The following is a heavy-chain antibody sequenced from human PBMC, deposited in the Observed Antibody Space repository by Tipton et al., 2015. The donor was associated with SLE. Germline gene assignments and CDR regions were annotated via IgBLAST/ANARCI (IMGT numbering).Heavy chain of an antibody. CDR2: INHSGST. J-gene: IGHJ4*02. D-gene: IGHD2-21*02. Sequence: TLSLTCAVYGGSFSDYFWSWVRQPPGKGLEWIGEINHSGSTNYNPSLKSRVTISVDTSKNQFSLKLSSVTAADTAVYYCARAPEAYCGGDCYSFDYWGQGTLVTVSS. V-gene: IGHV4-34*01. CDR3: ARAPEAYCGGDCYSFDY. CDR1: GGSFSDYF.